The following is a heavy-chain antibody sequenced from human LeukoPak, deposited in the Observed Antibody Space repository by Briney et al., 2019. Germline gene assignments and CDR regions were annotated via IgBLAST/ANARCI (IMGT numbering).Heavy chain of an antibody. J-gene: IGHJ3*02. CDR2: IKSKCDGGTT. CDR1: GFTLSNAW. V-gene: IGHV3-15*01. Sequence: PGGSLRLSRAASGFTLSNAWMSWVRQAPGKGVEGVGRIKSKCDGGTTDYAAAGKGRFTISRDDSKTTQYLQMNSLKTEDTAVYFCTTEAEMATIAPDAFDIWGQGTMVTVSS. CDR3: TTEAEMATIAPDAFDI. D-gene: IGHD5-24*01.